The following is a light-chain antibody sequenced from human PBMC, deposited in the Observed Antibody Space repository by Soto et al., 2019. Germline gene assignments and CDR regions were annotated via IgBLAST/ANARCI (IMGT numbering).Light chain of an antibody. CDR3: QQYNRYFKS. CDR1: QSLLHSNGYNY. Sequence: DIVMTQSPLSLPFTPLDPSSISCRSSQSLLHSNGYNYLDWYLQKPGQSPQLLIYLGSNRASGVPDRFSGSGSDTEFTLTISSLQPDDFATYYCQQYNRYFKSFGQGTKVDI. CDR2: LGS. V-gene: IGKV2-28*01. J-gene: IGKJ1*01.